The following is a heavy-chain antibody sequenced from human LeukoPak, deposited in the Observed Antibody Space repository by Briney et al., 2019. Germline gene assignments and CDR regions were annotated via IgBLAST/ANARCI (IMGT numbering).Heavy chain of an antibody. J-gene: IGHJ4*02. D-gene: IGHD7-27*01. CDR2: INPNSGGT. V-gene: IGHV1-2*02. CDR1: GYTFTCYY. CDR3: ARGPHWDPHFDY. Sequence: ASVKVSCKASGYTFTCYYMHWVRQAPGQGLEWMGWINPNSGGTNYAQKFLGRVTMTRDTSISTAYMELSRLGSDDTAVYYCARGPHWDPHFDYWGQGTLVTVSS.